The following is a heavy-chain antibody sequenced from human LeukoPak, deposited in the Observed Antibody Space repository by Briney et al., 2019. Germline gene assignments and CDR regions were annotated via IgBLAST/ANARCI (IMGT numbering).Heavy chain of an antibody. CDR1: GGSFSGSY. J-gene: IGHJ6*03. CDR2: INHSGST. Sequence: PSETLSLTCAVYGGSFSGSYWSWIRQPPGKGLEWIGEINHSGSTNYNPSLKSRVTISVDTSKNQFSLKLGSVTAADTAVYYCARDGIAAAGTYYYYYYMDVWGKGTTVTISS. V-gene: IGHV4-34*01. CDR3: ARDGIAAAGTYYYYYYMDV. D-gene: IGHD6-13*01.